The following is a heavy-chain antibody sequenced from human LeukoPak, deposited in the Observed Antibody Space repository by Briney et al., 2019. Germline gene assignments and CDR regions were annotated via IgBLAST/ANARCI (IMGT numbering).Heavy chain of an antibody. Sequence: GGSLRLSCAASGSGFTVSSNYMSWVRQAPGKGLEWVSVIYTGGSTYYADSVKGRFTISRDNSKNTLYLQMNSLRAEDRAVYYCASSRFWSGFTVNYWGQGTLVTVSS. D-gene: IGHD3-3*01. J-gene: IGHJ1*01. CDR1: GSGFTVSSNY. CDR3: ASSRFWSGFTVNY. CDR2: IYTGGST. V-gene: IGHV3-53*01.